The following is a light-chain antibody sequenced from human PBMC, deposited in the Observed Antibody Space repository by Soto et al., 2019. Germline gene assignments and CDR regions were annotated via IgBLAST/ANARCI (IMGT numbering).Light chain of an antibody. CDR2: GAS. CDR1: QTIGVS. V-gene: IGKV3-15*01. Sequence: EIVMTQSPDTLSVSPGESATLSCRASQTIGVSLAWFQQKPGQAPRLLFSGASTRAPGVPVRFSASGSGTDFTLTIGSLQSDDFVVYYCLQYNDWPLTFGQGTRLDI. CDR3: LQYNDWPLT. J-gene: IGKJ5*01.